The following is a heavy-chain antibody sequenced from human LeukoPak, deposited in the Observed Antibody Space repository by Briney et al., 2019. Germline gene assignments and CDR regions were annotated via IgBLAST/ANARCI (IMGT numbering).Heavy chain of an antibody. J-gene: IGHJ1*01. CDR3: ARAAVTTSRYLQH. Sequence: SETLSLTCTVSGGSISNYYWSWIRQPPGKGLEWIGYIYNSGHTNYNPSLKSQVTISEDTSKNQLSLKLSSVTAADTAVYYCARAAVTTSRYLQHWGQGTLVTVSS. V-gene: IGHV4-59*01. D-gene: IGHD4-17*01. CDR1: GGSISNYY. CDR2: IYNSGHT.